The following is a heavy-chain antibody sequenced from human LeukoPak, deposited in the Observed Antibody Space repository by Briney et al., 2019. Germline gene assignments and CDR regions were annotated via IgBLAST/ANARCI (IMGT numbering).Heavy chain of an antibody. CDR3: ASPWGGGYYYYMDV. J-gene: IGHJ6*03. CDR1: GFTFSSYS. V-gene: IGHV3-48*04. CDR2: ITSSSSTI. D-gene: IGHD3-10*01. Sequence: GGSLRLSCAASGFTFSSYSMNWVRQAPGKGLEWVSYITSSSSTIYYADSVKGRFTISRDNAKNSLYLQMNSLRAEDTAVYYCASPWGGGYYYYMDVWGKETTVTVSS.